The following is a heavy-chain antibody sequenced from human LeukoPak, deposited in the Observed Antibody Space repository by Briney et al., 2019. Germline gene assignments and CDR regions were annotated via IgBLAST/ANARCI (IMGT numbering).Heavy chain of an antibody. Sequence: KPSETLSLTCSFYGGSLSGYYWSWIRPSPGKGPELIGDINEIGSTTYNPSLKSRVTISVDTPKNQFSLKLSSVTAADTAVYYCARHLSRLSYWALAVDYWGQGTLVTVSS. V-gene: IGHV4-34*01. CDR1: GGSLSGYY. J-gene: IGHJ4*02. D-gene: IGHD2-8*02. CDR2: INEIGST. CDR3: ARHLSRLSYWALAVDY.